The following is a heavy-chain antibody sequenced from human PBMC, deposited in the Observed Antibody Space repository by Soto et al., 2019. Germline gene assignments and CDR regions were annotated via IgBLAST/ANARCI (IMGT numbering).Heavy chain of an antibody. CDR2: LHAGSGDT. J-gene: IGHJ4*02. Sequence: ASVKVSCKASGYPFTRFAIHWVRQAPGQRLEWMGWLHAGSGDTKYSQKLQGRVTFTRDTSASTGYMELSSLTSEDTAIYYCARPCTGGTCFHLDYWGQGTQVTVSS. CDR3: ARPCTGGTCFHLDY. D-gene: IGHD2-8*02. CDR1: GYPFTRFA. V-gene: IGHV1-3*01.